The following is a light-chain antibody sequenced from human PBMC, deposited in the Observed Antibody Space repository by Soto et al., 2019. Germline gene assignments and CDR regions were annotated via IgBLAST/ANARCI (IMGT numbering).Light chain of an antibody. CDR3: QQYSSFWT. CDR2: KAS. CDR1: QTISSS. V-gene: IGKV1-5*03. Sequence: DIQMTQSPSTLSASVGDRVTITCRASQTISSSLAWYQQKPGKAPNLLIYKASSLESGVPSRFSGSGSGTEFTLTISSVKPDDFATYYCQQYSSFWTFGQGTKVEIK. J-gene: IGKJ1*01.